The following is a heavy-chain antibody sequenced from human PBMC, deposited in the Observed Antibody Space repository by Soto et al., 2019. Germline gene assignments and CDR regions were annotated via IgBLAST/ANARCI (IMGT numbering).Heavy chain of an antibody. D-gene: IGHD3-3*01. V-gene: IGHV3-23*01. CDR2: ISASGDST. J-gene: IGHJ4*02. CDR3: AKDRSLVTIYGVADS. CDR1: GFTFSSYA. Sequence: SGGSLRLSCAASGFTFSSYAMTWVRQPPGKGLEWLSIISASGDSTYYADSVKGRFTISRDNSKNTLFLQMGSLRLEDTAVYYCAKDRSLVTIYGVADSWGQGTLVTVSS.